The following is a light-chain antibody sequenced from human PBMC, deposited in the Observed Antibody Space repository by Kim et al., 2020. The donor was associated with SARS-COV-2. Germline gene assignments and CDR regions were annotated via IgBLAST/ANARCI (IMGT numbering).Light chain of an antibody. J-gene: IGLJ2*01. Sequence: SYELTQPPSVSVSPGQTASITCSGDKLGDKYACWYQHKPGQSPVLVIHQDNKRPSGIPERFSGSNSGNTATLTISGTQAMDEADYYCQSWDSSTAVFGGGTQLTVL. CDR2: QDN. CDR3: QSWDSSTAV. CDR1: KLGDKY. V-gene: IGLV3-1*01.